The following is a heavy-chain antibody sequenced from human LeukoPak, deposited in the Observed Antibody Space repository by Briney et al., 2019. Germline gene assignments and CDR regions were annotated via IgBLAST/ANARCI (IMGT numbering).Heavy chain of an antibody. V-gene: IGHV3-23*01. CDR2: ISGSGGST. D-gene: IGHD6-13*01. J-gene: IGHJ4*02. CDR1: GFTFSSYA. Sequence: GGSLRLSCAASGFTFSSYAMSWVRQAPGKGLEWASAISGSGGSTYYADSVKGRFTISRDNSKNTLYLQMNSLRAEDTAVYYCAKDGGIAAAGYYFDYWGQGTLVTVSS. CDR3: AKDGGIAAAGYYFDY.